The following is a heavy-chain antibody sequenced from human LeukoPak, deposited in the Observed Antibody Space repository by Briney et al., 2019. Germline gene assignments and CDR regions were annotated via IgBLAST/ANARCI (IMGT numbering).Heavy chain of an antibody. Sequence: GSLRLSCAASGFTFSSYDMHWVRQATGKGLEWVSAIGTAGDTYYPGSVKGRFTISRENAKHSLYLQMNSLRAGDTAVYYCVRGARNLKLLLLYYFVSWGQGTLVTLSP. CDR2: IGTAGDT. V-gene: IGHV3-13*01. CDR1: GFTFSSYD. D-gene: IGHD1-26*01. CDR3: VRGARNLKLLLLYYFVS. J-gene: IGHJ4*02.